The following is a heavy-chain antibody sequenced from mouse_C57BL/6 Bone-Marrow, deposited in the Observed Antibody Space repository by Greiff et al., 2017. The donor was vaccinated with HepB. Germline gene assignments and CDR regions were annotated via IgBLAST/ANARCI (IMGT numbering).Heavy chain of an antibody. CDR1: GFTFSSYA. CDR2: ISDGGSYT. J-gene: IGHJ4*01. Sequence: EVQLVESGGGLVKPGGSLKLSCAASGFTFSSYAMSWVRQTPEKRLEWVATISDGGSYTYYPDNVKGRFTISRDNANNNLYLQMSHLKSEDTAMYYCAREGYDYDGYYAMDYWGQGTSVTVSS. V-gene: IGHV5-4*01. CDR3: AREGYDYDGYYAMDY. D-gene: IGHD2-4*01.